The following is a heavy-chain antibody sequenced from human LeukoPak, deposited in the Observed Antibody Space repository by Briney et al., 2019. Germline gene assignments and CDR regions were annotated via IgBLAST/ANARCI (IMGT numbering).Heavy chain of an antibody. CDR3: ARYSSASGWFDP. V-gene: IGHV4-39*01. J-gene: IGHJ5*02. Sequence: PSETLSLTCTVSGGXISSSNYYWAWIRQPPGRGLEWIGTIYYSGSTHYNPSLKSRVTISVDTSKNQFSLKLSSVTAADTAVYYCARYSSASGWFDPWGQGTLVTVSS. CDR2: IYYSGST. D-gene: IGHD6-19*01. CDR1: GGXISSSNYY.